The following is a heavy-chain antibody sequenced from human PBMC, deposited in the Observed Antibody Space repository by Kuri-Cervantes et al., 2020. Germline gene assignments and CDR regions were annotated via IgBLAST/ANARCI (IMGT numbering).Heavy chain of an antibody. CDR1: GFTFSSYA. J-gene: IGHJ4*02. V-gene: IGHV3-23*01. D-gene: IGHD2-2*01. Sequence: GESLKISCAASGFTFSSYAVSWVRQAPGRGLEWVPAISGSGGSTYYADSVKGRFTISRDNSKNTLYLQMNSLRAEDTAVYYCARDQGTSPYDYWGQGTLVTVSS. CDR2: ISGSGGST. CDR3: ARDQGTSPYDY.